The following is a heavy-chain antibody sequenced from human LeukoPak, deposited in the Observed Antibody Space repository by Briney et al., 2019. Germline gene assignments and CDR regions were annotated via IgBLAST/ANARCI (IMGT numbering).Heavy chain of an antibody. J-gene: IGHJ4*02. Sequence: GGSLRLSCAASGFTFSSYSMNWVRQAPGKGLEWVSSISSSSSYIYYADSVKGRFTISRGNAKNSLYLQMNSLTAEDTAVYYCARESFAARWDWGQGTLVTVSS. CDR1: GFTFSSYS. V-gene: IGHV3-21*01. D-gene: IGHD6-6*01. CDR3: ARESFAARWD. CDR2: ISSSSSYI.